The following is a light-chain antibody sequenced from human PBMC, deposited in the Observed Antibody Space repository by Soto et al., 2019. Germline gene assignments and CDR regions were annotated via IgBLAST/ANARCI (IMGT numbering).Light chain of an antibody. CDR3: QQSYSIPWT. V-gene: IGKV1-5*03. CDR1: QSITGW. CDR2: KAS. Sequence: DIQMTQSPPTLSASVGDRVTISCRASQSITGWFSWFQQKPGKAPKLLISKASKLESGVPSRFSGSGSGTDFTLTISSLQPEDFATYYCQQSYSIPWTFGQGTKVDIK. J-gene: IGKJ1*01.